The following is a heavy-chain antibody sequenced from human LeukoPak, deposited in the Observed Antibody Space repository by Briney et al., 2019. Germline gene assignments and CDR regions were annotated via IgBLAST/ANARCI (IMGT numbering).Heavy chain of an antibody. V-gene: IGHV3-7*01. CDR2: IKQDGSEK. J-gene: IGHJ5*02. Sequence: GGSLRLSCAASGITFSSYWMSWVRQAPGKGLEWVANIKQDGSEKYYVDSVKGRFTISRDNAKNSLYLKMNSLRAEDTAVYYCARDKDGFDPWGQGTLVTVSP. CDR3: ARDKDGFDP. CDR1: GITFSSYW.